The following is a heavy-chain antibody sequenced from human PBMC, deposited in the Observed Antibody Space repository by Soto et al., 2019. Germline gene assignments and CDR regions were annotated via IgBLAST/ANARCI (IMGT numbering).Heavy chain of an antibody. CDR2: ISYDGSNK. V-gene: IGHV3-30*18. CDR1: GFTFSSFG. CDR3: AKDTGYCSGGSCPDP. J-gene: IGHJ5*02. Sequence: QVPLVESGGGVVQPGRSLRLSCAASGFTFSSFGMHWVRQAPGKGLEWVAVISYDGSNKYYADSVKGRFTISRDNSKNTLYLQMNSLRAEDTAVYYCAKDTGYCSGGSCPDPWGQGTLVTVSS. D-gene: IGHD2-15*01.